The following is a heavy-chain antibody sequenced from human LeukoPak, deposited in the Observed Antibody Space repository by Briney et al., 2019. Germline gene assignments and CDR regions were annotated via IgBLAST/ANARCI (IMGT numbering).Heavy chain of an antibody. V-gene: IGHV4-59*01. D-gene: IGHD2-8*01. J-gene: IGHJ4*02. CDR2: IYYSGST. CDR1: GGSISSYY. Sequence: ETSETLSLTCTVSGGSISSYYWSWIRQPPGKGPEWIGYIYYSGSTNYNPSLKSRVTISVDTSKNQFSLKLSSVTAADTAVYYCARVSCTNGVCYYFDYWGQGTLVTVSS. CDR3: ARVSCTNGVCYYFDY.